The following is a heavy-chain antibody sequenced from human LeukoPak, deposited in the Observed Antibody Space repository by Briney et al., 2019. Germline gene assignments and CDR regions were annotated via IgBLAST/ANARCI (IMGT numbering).Heavy chain of an antibody. CDR1: GGSISSSSYY. J-gene: IGHJ5*02. Sequence: SETLSLTCTVSGGSISSSSYYWGWIRQPPGKGLEWIGSIYYSGSTYYNPSLKSRVTISVDTSKNQFSLKLSSVTAADTAVYYCARKEYSSGWYEAWGQGTLVTVCS. D-gene: IGHD6-19*01. CDR2: IYYSGST. V-gene: IGHV4-39*07. CDR3: ARKEYSSGWYEA.